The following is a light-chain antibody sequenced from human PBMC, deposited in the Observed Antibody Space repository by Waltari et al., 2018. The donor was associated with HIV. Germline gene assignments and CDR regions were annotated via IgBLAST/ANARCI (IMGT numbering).Light chain of an antibody. J-gene: IGLJ3*02. Sequence: QSVLTQPPSVSAAPGQRVPISCSGSSSHIGSNAVSWYQQLPGTAPKLLIFDNYKRPSGIPDRFSGSKSGTSATLGITGLQTGDEADYYCGTWDSGLSAVVFGGGTKLTVL. CDR2: DNY. CDR1: SSHIGSNA. CDR3: GTWDSGLSAVV. V-gene: IGLV1-51*01.